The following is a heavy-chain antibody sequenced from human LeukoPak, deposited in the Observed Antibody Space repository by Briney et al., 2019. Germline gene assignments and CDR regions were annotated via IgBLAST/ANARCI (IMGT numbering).Heavy chain of an antibody. V-gene: IGHV3-7*01. Sequence: GGSLRLSCVASGFSFSDHWMNWFRQAPGKGLEWVATIKKDGSEKYYVDSVKGRFTISRDNAKNSLYQQMNSLRAEDTAVYYCARAIYYYYGSGSYFDYWGQGTLVTVSS. J-gene: IGHJ4*02. CDR3: ARAIYYYYGSGSYFDY. CDR2: IKKDGSEK. D-gene: IGHD3-10*01. CDR1: GFSFSDHW.